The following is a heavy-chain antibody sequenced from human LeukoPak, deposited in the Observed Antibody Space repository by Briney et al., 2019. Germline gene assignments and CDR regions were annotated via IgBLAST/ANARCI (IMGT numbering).Heavy chain of an antibody. CDR2: SSHSGST. V-gene: IGHV4-34*01. CDR1: GGSIISGDHY. J-gene: IGHJ3*01. CDR3: ARLVHRYGAFDL. Sequence: PSETLSLTCTVSGGSIISGDHYWNWIRQPPGKGLEWIGESSHSGSTNYNPSLKSRVTISVDTSKNQFSLKLNSVTAADTAVYYCARLVHRYGAFDLWGQGTMVSVSS. D-gene: IGHD4/OR15-4a*01.